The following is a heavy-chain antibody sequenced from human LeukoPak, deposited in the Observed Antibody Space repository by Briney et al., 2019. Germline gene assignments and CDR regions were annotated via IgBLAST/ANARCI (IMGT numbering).Heavy chain of an antibody. J-gene: IGHJ4*02. D-gene: IGHD2-2*01. Sequence: GGSLRLSCADSGFTFKTYAMHWVRQAPGKGLEWVAVMSSDGGNEYYADSVKGRFTISRDNSKNTLYLQMNSLRAEDAAVYYCANAPFDYWGQGTLVTVSS. CDR2: MSSDGGNE. V-gene: IGHV3-30*04. CDR3: ANAPFDY. CDR1: GFTFKTYA.